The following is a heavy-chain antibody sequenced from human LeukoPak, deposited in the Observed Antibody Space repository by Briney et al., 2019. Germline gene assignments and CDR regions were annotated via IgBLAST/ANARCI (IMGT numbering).Heavy chain of an antibody. CDR1: GGSISSSSYY. Sequence: SETLSLTCTVSGGSISSSSYYWGWIRQPPGKGLEWIGYIYYSGSTNYNPSLKSRVTISVDTSKNQFSLKLSSVTAADTAVYYCARHSGSGWYEDFQHWGQGTLVTVSS. J-gene: IGHJ1*01. D-gene: IGHD6-19*01. V-gene: IGHV4-61*05. CDR3: ARHSGSGWYEDFQH. CDR2: IYYSGST.